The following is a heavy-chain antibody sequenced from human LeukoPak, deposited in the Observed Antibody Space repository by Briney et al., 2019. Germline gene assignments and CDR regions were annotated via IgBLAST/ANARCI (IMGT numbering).Heavy chain of an antibody. CDR3: ARVSSGGLFDY. D-gene: IGHD4-23*01. Sequence: SETLSLTCTVSGGSISSSSYYWGWIRQPPGKGLEWIGSIYYSGSTYYNPSLKSRVTISVDTSKNQFSLKLSSVTAADTAVYYCARVSSGGLFDYWGQGTLVTVSS. J-gene: IGHJ4*02. V-gene: IGHV4-39*01. CDR2: IYYSGST. CDR1: GGSISSSSYY.